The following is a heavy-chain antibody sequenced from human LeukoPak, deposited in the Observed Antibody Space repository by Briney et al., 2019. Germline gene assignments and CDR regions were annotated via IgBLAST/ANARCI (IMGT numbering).Heavy chain of an antibody. CDR2: IYYSGST. CDR1: GGSISSGDYY. J-gene: IGHJ4*02. CDR3: ARETYYYDSSGYYFYYFDY. V-gene: IGHV4-30-4*01. D-gene: IGHD3-22*01. Sequence: PSQTLSLTCTVSGGSISSGDYYWSWIRQPPGKGLEWIGYIYYSGSTYYSPSLKSRVTISVDTSKNQFSLKLSSVIAADTAVYYCARETYYYDSSGYYFYYFDYWGQGTLVTVSS.